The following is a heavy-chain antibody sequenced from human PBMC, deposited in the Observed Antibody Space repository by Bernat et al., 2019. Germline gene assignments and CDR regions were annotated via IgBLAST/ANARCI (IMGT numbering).Heavy chain of an antibody. D-gene: IGHD5-12*01. CDR3: AKDMRSEYSGYDYGWFDP. J-gene: IGHJ5*02. V-gene: IGHV3-43*02. Sequence: EVQLVVSGGGVVQPGGSLRLSCAASGFTFDDYAMHWVSQAPGKGLEWVSLISGDGGSTYYADSVKGRFTISRDNSKNSLYLQMNILRTEDTALYYCAKDMRSEYSGYDYGWFDPWGQGTLVTVSS. CDR2: ISGDGGST. CDR1: GFTFDDYA.